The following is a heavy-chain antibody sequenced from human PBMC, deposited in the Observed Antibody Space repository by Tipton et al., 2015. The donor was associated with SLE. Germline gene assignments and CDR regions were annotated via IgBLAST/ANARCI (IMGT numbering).Heavy chain of an antibody. Sequence: PGLVKPSETVSLTCAVSGGSSSSHYWSWIRQPPGKGLEWIGDASYSGRPNFNPSLKSRVTVSVDTSKNQFSLRLSSVTAADSAVYYCARADGSYFYYFMDVWGKGTTVTVSS. D-gene: IGHD3-10*01. J-gene: IGHJ6*03. CDR1: GGSSSSHY. V-gene: IGHV4-59*11. CDR2: ASYSGRP. CDR3: ARADGSYFYYFMDV.